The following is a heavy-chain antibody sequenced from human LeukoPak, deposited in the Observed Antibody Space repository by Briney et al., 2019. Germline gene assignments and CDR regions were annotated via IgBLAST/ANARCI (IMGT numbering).Heavy chain of an antibody. D-gene: IGHD6-13*01. CDR3: ARDRYSSSWNYYYYGMDV. Sequence: SETLSLTCTVSGGSISSYYWSWIRQPPGKGLEWIGEINHSGSTNYNPSLKSRVTISVDTSKNQFSLKLSSVTAADTAVYYCARDRYSSSWNYYYYGMDVWGQGTTVTVSS. CDR1: GGSISSYY. J-gene: IGHJ6*02. CDR2: INHSGST. V-gene: IGHV4-34*01.